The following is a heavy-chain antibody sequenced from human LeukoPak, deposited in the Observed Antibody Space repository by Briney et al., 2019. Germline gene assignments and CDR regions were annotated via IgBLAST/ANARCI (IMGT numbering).Heavy chain of an antibody. D-gene: IGHD1-26*01. CDR2: ISGSGGST. J-gene: IGHJ4*02. CDR3: ARVKRFDSGSYWY. CDR1: GFTFSTYA. Sequence: AGGSLRLSCAASGFTFSTYAMSWVRQAPGKGLEWVSGISGSGGSTYYADSVKGRFTISRDNAKNSLYLQMNSLRAEDTAVYYCARVKRFDSGSYWYWGQGTLVTVSS. V-gene: IGHV3-23*01.